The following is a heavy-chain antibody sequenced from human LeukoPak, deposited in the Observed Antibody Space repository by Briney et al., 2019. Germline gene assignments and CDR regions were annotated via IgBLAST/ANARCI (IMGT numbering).Heavy chain of an antibody. J-gene: IGHJ4*02. D-gene: IGHD6-13*01. CDR1: EFIFSGYW. V-gene: IGHV3-7*01. CDR3: ARDGFVGAADY. Sequence: PGGSLRLSCAASEFIFSGYWMNWVRHAPGKGLEWVANIKQDGSEKRYVYSVRGRFTISIDNAKNSLYLQMNSLRVEDTAVYYCARDGFVGAADYWGQGTLVTVSS. CDR2: IKQDGSEK.